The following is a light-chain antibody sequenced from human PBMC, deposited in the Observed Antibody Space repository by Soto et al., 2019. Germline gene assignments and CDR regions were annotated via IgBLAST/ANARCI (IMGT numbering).Light chain of an antibody. CDR1: KNDIGVYDF. Sequence: QSALTQPPSASGSPGQSVTISCTGTKNDIGVYDFVSWYQHHPGKAPRLIIYEVVQRPSGVPDRFSGSKSGNTASLTVSGLQAEDEADYYCASYGGRDDMIFGGGTKLTVL. CDR2: EVV. J-gene: IGLJ2*01. CDR3: ASYGGRDDMI. V-gene: IGLV2-8*01.